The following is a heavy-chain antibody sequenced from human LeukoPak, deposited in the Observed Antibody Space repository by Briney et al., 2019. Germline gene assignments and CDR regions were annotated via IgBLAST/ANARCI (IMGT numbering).Heavy chain of an antibody. CDR3: ARDPDYDILTGYSYYFDY. J-gene: IGHJ4*02. Sequence: GRSLRLSCAASGFTFSSYGMHWVRQAPGKGLEWVAVIWYDGSNKYYADSVKGRFTISRDNSKNTLYLQMNSLRAEDTAVYYCARDPDYDILTGYSYYFDYRGQGTLVTVSS. D-gene: IGHD3-9*01. CDR2: IWYDGSNK. V-gene: IGHV3-33*01. CDR1: GFTFSSYG.